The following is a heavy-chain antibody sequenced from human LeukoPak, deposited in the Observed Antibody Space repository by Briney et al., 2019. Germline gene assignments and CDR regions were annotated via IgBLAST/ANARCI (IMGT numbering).Heavy chain of an antibody. V-gene: IGHV1-2*02. Sequence: ASVKVSCKASGYTFTGYYMHWVRQAPGQGLEWMGWINPNSGGTNYAQKFRGRVTMTRDTSISTAYMELSRLRSDDTAVHYCARTYYDFWSGYQPSNWFDPWGQGTLVTVSS. J-gene: IGHJ5*02. CDR3: ARTYYDFWSGYQPSNWFDP. D-gene: IGHD3-3*01. CDR2: INPNSGGT. CDR1: GYTFTGYY.